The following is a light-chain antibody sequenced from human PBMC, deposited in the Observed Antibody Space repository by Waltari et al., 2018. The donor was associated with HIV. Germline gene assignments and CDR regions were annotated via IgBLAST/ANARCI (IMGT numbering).Light chain of an antibody. CDR3: ASFTARGTAV. V-gene: IGLV2-14*03. CDR2: DVI. Sequence: QSALTHPASVSRSPVQSITISCTRTSSDVGSYHHVSWYQQHPGNAPKVMIYDVISRPSGVSDRFSGSKSGNTASLTISRLQTEDEADYYCASFTARGTAVFGGGTKLTVL. J-gene: IGLJ3*02. CDR1: SSDVGSYHH.